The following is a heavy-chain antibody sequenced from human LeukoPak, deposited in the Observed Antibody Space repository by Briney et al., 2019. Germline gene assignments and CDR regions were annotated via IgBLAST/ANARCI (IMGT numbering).Heavy chain of an antibody. CDR1: GFIFRSYS. CDR2: LTSISTYV. J-gene: IGHJ6*02. Sequence: PGGSLRLSCAASGFIFRSYSMNWVRQAPGKGLEWVSSLTSISTYVYYADSVKGRFTVSRDNAKNSLYLQMNSLRAEDTAVYYCATQEGNGPYYYYAMDVWGQGTTVTVSS. D-gene: IGHD1-1*01. V-gene: IGHV3-21*01. CDR3: ATQEGNGPYYYYAMDV.